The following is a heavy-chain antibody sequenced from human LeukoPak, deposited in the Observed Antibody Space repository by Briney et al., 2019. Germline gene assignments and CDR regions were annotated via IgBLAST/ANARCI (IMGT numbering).Heavy chain of an antibody. Sequence: WGTLRLSCAASGFTVSDYYMNWIRRAPGKGLEWVSYISTTHNLLKYADSVKGRFTISMDSGKNSVHLQLNSLRAEDTAVYYCAREQWFRWEYWGQGVLVTVSS. CDR1: GFTVSDYY. CDR3: AREQWFRWEY. CDR2: ISTTHNLL. V-gene: IGHV3-11*01. D-gene: IGHD3-22*01. J-gene: IGHJ4*02.